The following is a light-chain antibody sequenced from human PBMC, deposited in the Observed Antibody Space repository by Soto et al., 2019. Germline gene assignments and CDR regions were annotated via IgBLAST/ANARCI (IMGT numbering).Light chain of an antibody. CDR3: AAWDDSRPWV. CDR2: RNN. J-gene: IGLJ3*02. V-gene: IGLV1-47*01. Sequence: QPVLTQSPSASGTPGQRVTISCSGSSSNIGSNYVYWYQQLPGTAPKLLIYRNNQRPSGVPDRFSGSKSGTSASLAISGLRSEDEADYYCAAWDDSRPWVFGGGTKLTVL. CDR1: SSNIGSNY.